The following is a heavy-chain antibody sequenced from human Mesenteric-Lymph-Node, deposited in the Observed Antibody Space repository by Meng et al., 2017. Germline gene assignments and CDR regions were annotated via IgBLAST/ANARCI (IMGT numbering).Heavy chain of an antibody. J-gene: IGHJ4*02. D-gene: IGHD3-22*01. CDR1: GYTFTSYY. V-gene: IGHV1-46*01. CDR3: ARVDGGYYYDSPSPEGLAFDY. Sequence: ASVKVSCKASGYTFTSYYMHWVRQAPGQGLEWMGIINPSGGSTSFAQKFQGRVTMTRDTSTSTVYMELSSLGSDDTAVYYCARVDGGYYYDSPSPEGLAFDYWGQGTLVTVSS. CDR2: INPSGGST.